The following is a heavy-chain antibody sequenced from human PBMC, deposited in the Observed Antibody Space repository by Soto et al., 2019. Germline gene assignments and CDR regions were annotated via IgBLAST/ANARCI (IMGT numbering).Heavy chain of an antibody. CDR2: IWYDGSNK. J-gene: IGHJ4*02. CDR3: QRTENYDSSGPINY. CDR1: GFTFSSYG. V-gene: IGHV3-33*01. D-gene: IGHD3-22*01. Sequence: GGSLRLSCAASGFTFSSYGMHWVRQAPGKGLEWVAVIWYDGSNKYYADSVKGRFTISRDNSKNTLYLQMNSLRAEDTAVYYCQRTENYDSSGPINYWGQGSLVTVSS.